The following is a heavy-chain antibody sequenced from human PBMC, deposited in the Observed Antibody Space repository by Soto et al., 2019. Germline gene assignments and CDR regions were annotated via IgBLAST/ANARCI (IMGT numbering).Heavy chain of an antibody. CDR2: IYYSGST. CDR1: GGSISSSSYY. CDR3: ARDAGQYYDFWSGYYYFDY. J-gene: IGHJ4*02. D-gene: IGHD3-3*01. Sequence: SETLSLTCTVSGGSISSSSYYWGWIRQPPGKGLEWIGSIYYSGSTYYNPSLKSRVTISVDTSKNQFSLKLSSVTAADTAVYYCARDAGQYYDFWSGYYYFDYWGQGTLVTVSS. V-gene: IGHV4-39*07.